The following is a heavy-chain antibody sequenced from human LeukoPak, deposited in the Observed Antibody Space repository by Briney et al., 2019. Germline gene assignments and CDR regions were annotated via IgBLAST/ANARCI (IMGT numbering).Heavy chain of an antibody. Sequence: PGGSLRLSCAASGFTFSSYAMHWVRQAPGKGLEWVAVISYDGSNKYYADSVKGRFTISRDNSKNTLYLQMNNLRADDTAVYYCVKKGQADDYGNPDWGQGALVTVSP. CDR3: VKKGQADDYGNPD. V-gene: IGHV3-30-3*01. D-gene: IGHD4/OR15-4a*01. J-gene: IGHJ4*02. CDR2: ISYDGSNK. CDR1: GFTFSSYA.